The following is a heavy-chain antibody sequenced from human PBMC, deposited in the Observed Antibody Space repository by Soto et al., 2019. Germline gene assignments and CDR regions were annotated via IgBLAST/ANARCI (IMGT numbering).Heavy chain of an antibody. Sequence: GGSLRLSCAVSGLTVSRTQMSWVRQAPGKGLQWVSVIYSAGSTYYANAVKGRFTISRDISKNTLYLQMNSLRAEDTAVYYCAKEPSGYSYGYYYFDYWGQGTLVTVSS. CDR3: AKEPSGYSYGYYYFDY. J-gene: IGHJ4*02. CDR1: GLTVSRTQ. CDR2: IYSAGST. V-gene: IGHV3-66*02. D-gene: IGHD5-18*01.